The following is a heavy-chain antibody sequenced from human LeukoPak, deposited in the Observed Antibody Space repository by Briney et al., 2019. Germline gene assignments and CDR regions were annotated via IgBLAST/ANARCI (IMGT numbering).Heavy chain of an antibody. CDR2: ISSSTSTI. V-gene: IGHV3-48*01. Sequence: PGGSLRLSCAASGFTFSVYGMNWVRQAPGKGLEWISYISSSTSTINYADSVKGRFTISRDNANNSLFLQMHSLGVEDPAVYYCARRPPTGAALDHWGQGTLVTVSS. D-gene: IGHD6-6*01. CDR3: ARRPPTGAALDH. CDR1: GFTFSVYG. J-gene: IGHJ5*02.